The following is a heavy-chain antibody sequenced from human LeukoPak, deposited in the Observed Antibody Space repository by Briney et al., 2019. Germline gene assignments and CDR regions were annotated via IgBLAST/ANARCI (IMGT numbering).Heavy chain of an antibody. CDR2: IYTSGST. D-gene: IGHD6-25*01. CDR3: ARARGSSVRNWFDP. J-gene: IGHJ5*02. CDR1: GGSISSGSYY. Sequence: SETLSLTCTVSGGSISSGSYYWSWIRQPAGKGLEWMGRIYTSGSTNYNPSLKSRVTISVDTSKNQFSLKLSSVTAADTAVYYCARARGSSVRNWFDPWGQGTLVTVSS. V-gene: IGHV4-61*02.